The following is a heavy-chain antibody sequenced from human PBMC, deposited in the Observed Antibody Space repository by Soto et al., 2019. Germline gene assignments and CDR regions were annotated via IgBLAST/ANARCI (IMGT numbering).Heavy chain of an antibody. Sequence: SETLSLTCTVSGGSISSSSYYWGWIRQPPGKGLEWIGSIHYSGSTYYNPSLKSRVTISVDTSKNQFSLKLSSVTAADTAVYYCARSRPYYYDSSGYYPGPNWFDPWGQGTLVTVSS. V-gene: IGHV4-39*01. CDR3: ARSRPYYYDSSGYYPGPNWFDP. J-gene: IGHJ5*02. CDR1: GGSISSSSYY. CDR2: IHYSGST. D-gene: IGHD3-22*01.